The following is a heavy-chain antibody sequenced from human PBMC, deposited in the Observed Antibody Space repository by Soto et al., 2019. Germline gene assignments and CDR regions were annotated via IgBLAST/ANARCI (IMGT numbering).Heavy chain of an antibody. CDR3: AKDVYQLLFFRAFDI. V-gene: IGHV3-9*01. J-gene: IGHJ3*02. CDR2: ISWNSGSI. Sequence: GGSLRLSCAASGFTFDDYAMHWVRQAPGKGLEWVSGISWNSGSIGYADSVKGRFTISRDNAKNSLYLQMNSLRAEDTALYYCAKDVYQLLFFRAFDIWGQGTMVTVSS. D-gene: IGHD2-2*01. CDR1: GFTFDDYA.